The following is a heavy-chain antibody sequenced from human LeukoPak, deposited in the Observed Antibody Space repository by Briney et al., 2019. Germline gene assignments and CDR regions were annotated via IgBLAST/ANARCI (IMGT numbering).Heavy chain of an antibody. J-gene: IGHJ5*02. CDR1: GGSVSSGSYY. D-gene: IGHD3-22*01. CDR3: ARDVKSGGYGDWFDP. V-gene: IGHV4-61*01. Sequence: SETLSLTCTVSGGSVSSGSYYWSWIRQPPGRGLEWIGYIYYSGSTNYNPSLKSRVTISVDTSKNQFSLKLSSVTAADTAVYYCARDVKSGGYGDWFDPWGQGTLVTVSS. CDR2: IYYSGST.